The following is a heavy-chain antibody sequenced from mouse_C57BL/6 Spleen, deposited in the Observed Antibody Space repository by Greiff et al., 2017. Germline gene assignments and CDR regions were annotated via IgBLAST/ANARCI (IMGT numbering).Heavy chain of an antibody. D-gene: IGHD1-1*01. CDR1: GYTFTSYW. Sequence: QVQLKQPGAELVKPGASVKLSCKASGYTFTSYWMHWVKQRPGQGLEWIGMIHPNSGSTNYNEKFKSKATLTVDKSSSTAYMQLSSLTSEDSAVYYCARGRLGYYGSSDWFAYWGQGTLGTVSA. CDR3: ARGRLGYYGSSDWFAY. J-gene: IGHJ3*01. V-gene: IGHV1-64*01. CDR2: IHPNSGST.